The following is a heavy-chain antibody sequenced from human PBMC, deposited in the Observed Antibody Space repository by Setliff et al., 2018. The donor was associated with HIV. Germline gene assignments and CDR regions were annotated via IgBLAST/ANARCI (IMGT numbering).Heavy chain of an antibody. J-gene: IGHJ4*02. CDR2: VYHTGST. D-gene: IGHD2-2*01. V-gene: IGHV4-38-2*02. CDR3: ARQKKSSSWSPNDY. Sequence: SETLSLTCTVSGYSISSRYYWGWIQQPPGKGLEWIGSVYHTGSTYYNPSLKSRVTMSVDTSKNQFSLKVKSVTAADTAVYYCARQKKSSSWSPNDYWGQGTLVTVSS. CDR1: GYSISSRYY.